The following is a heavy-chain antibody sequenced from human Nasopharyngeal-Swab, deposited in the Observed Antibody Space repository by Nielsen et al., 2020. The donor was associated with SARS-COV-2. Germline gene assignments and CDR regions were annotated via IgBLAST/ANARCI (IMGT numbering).Heavy chain of an antibody. CDR2: IRSKRDGETR. J-gene: IGHJ4*02. CDR1: GSTFTNVW. D-gene: IGHD1-26*01. Sequence: GESLKISCAVSGSTFTNVWMTWVRQATGQGLEGVARIRSKRDGETRDYAAPVQGRFTVSRDDSKYTVYLQMNSLKTEDTAVYYCATGAPSGTFYDNWGQGVLVTVSS. V-gene: IGHV3-15*01. CDR3: ATGAPSGTFYDN.